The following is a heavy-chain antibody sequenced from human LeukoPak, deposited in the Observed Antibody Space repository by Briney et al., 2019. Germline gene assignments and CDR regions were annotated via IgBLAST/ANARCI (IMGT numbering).Heavy chain of an antibody. CDR2: VSFSSTTI. CDR3: ARDSPSVYYRLGAFDI. J-gene: IGHJ3*02. Sequence: PGGSLRLSCAASGFTFSSYWMSWVRQAPGKGLEWVSYVSFSSTTIYYADSVKGRFTISRDNAKNSLYLQMDSLRAEDTAMYYCARDSPSVYYRLGAFDIWGQGTMVTVSS. D-gene: IGHD3-10*01. V-gene: IGHV3-48*01. CDR1: GFTFSSYW.